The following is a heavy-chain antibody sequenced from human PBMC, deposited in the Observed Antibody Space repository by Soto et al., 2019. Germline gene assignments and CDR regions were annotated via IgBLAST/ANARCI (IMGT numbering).Heavy chain of an antibody. CDR1: GYTFTKYY. D-gene: IGHD5-18*01. CDR3: ARGRDGYIKADAFDV. J-gene: IGHJ3*01. CDR2: INPGIGTT. Sequence: QVRLVQSGAEVKKPGASVTVPCKASGYTFTKYYVHWVRQAPGQGLEWMGLINPGIGTTSYAQKFQGRVTMTRDTSTSTVYMEMTSLRSEDTAMYFCARGRDGYIKADAFDVWGQGSMVTVSS. V-gene: IGHV1-46*01.